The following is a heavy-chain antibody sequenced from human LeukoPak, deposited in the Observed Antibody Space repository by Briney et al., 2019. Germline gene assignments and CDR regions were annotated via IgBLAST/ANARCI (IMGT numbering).Heavy chain of an antibody. CDR1: GGSISSYY. V-gene: IGHV4-34*01. J-gene: IGHJ4*02. CDR3: ASGHSSGWYFYFDY. Sequence: SETLSLTCTVSGGSISSYYWSWIRQPPGKGLEWIGEINHSGSTNYNPSLKSRVTISVDTSKNQFSLQLNSVTPEDTAVYYCASGHSSGWYFYFDYWGQGTLVTVSS. CDR2: INHSGST. D-gene: IGHD6-19*01.